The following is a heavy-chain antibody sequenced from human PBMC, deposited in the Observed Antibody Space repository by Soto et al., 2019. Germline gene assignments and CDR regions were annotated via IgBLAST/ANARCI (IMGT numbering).Heavy chain of an antibody. Sequence: EVQLVESGGGLVQPGGSLRLSCAASGFTFSSSWMHWVRQAPGKGLVWVSRINSGGSSTSYAVSVKGRFTISRDNAKNTLYLQMNSLREEDTAVYYCARGGAYGRPRPDGVDIWGRVRMVTVS. V-gene: IGHV3-74*01. D-gene: IGHD3-10*01. CDR3: ARGGAYGRPRPDGVDI. CDR2: INSGGSST. CDR1: GFTFSSSW. J-gene: IGHJ3*02.